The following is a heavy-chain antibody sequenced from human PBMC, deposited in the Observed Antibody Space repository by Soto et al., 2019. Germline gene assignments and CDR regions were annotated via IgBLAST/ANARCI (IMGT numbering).Heavy chain of an antibody. D-gene: IGHD3-22*01. Sequence: QVQLVQSGAEVKKPGSSVKVSCKASGAIFSRYALSWVRQAPGQGPEWMGGIVPIFGTPNYAQRFQGRVTITADESTSTAYMELSSLRSEDTAVYYCARGAYYDTGGYYFFFWGQGTLVTVSS. CDR2: IVPIFGTP. CDR3: ARGAYYDTGGYYFFF. J-gene: IGHJ4*02. V-gene: IGHV1-69*01. CDR1: GAIFSRYA.